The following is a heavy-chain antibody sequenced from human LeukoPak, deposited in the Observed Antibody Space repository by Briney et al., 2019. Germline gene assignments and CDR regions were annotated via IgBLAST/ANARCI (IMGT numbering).Heavy chain of an antibody. V-gene: IGHV3-23*01. J-gene: IGHJ4*02. CDR1: GFTFSSYA. D-gene: IGHD3-9*01. Sequence: GGSLRLSCAASGFTFSSYAMSWVRQAAGKGLEWVSAISGSGGSTYYADSVKGRFTISRDNSKNTLYLQMNSLRAEDTAVYYCAKVPYDILTGYGIHYFDYWGQGTLVTVSS. CDR3: AKVPYDILTGYGIHYFDY. CDR2: ISGSGGST.